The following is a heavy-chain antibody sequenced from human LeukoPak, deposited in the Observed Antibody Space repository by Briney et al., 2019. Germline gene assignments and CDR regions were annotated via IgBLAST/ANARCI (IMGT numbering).Heavy chain of an antibody. CDR2: IYHSGST. Sequence: SETLSLTCAVSGGSISSGGYSWSWIRQPPGKGLEWIGYIYHSGSTYYNPSLKSRVAISVDRSKNQFSLKLSSVTAADTAVYYCARVDNWNQYYFDYWGQGTLVTVSS. D-gene: IGHD1-20*01. CDR3: ARVDNWNQYYFDY. CDR1: GGSISSGGYS. V-gene: IGHV4-30-2*01. J-gene: IGHJ4*02.